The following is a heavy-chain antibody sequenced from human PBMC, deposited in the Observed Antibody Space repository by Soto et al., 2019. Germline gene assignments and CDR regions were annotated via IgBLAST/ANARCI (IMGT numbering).Heavy chain of an antibody. Sequence: QVHLVQSGAEVKKPGASVKVSCKGSGYGFTTYGITWVRQAPGQGLEWMAWISAHNGNTNYAQKLQGRVTVTRDTSTSTAYMELRSLRSDDTAVYYCARDPPPPDYWGQGTLVTVSS. CDR3: ARDPPPPDY. J-gene: IGHJ4*02. V-gene: IGHV1-18*01. CDR1: GYGFTTYG. CDR2: ISAHNGNT.